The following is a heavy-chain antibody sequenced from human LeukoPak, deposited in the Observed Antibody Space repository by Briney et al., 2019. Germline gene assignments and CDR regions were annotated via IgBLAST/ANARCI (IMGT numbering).Heavy chain of an antibody. CDR2: MYYTGST. V-gene: IGHV4-59*08. J-gene: IGHJ4*02. CDR3: ARWYYSVWAFDY. CDR1: GDSVSSYY. D-gene: IGHD6-19*01. Sequence: SETLSLTCTVSGDSVSSYYWSWIRQPPGKGLEWIGYMYYTGSTNYNPSLKSRVTISIDTSKNQFSLKVASVTAADTAVYYCARWYYSVWAFDYWGQGTLVTVSS.